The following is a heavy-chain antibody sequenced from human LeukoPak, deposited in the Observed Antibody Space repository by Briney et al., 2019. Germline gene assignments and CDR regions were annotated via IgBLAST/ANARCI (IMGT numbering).Heavy chain of an antibody. CDR2: IHSDGSST. D-gene: IGHD5-18*01. CDR3: ARDAPIQLWIYNWFDP. CDR1: GFTFSSYW. V-gene: IGHV3-74*01. Sequence: GGSLRLSCAASGFTFSSYWMHWVRQAPGKGLVWVSRIHSDGSSTSYADSVRGRFTISRDDAKSTLYLQMNSLRAEDTAVYYCARDAPIQLWIYNWFDPWGQGTLATVSS. J-gene: IGHJ5*02.